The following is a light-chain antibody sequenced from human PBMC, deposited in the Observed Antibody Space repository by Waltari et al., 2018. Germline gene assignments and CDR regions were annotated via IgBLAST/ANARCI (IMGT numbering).Light chain of an antibody. Sequence: QSVLTQPPSASGTPGQGVTISCSGSSPNIGSNYVCWYQQLPGTTPKLLIYKNGQRPSGVPVRFSGSKSGTAASLAVSGLRSEDEADYYCAAWDDSLSGPVFGGGTKLTVL. CDR1: SPNIGSNY. CDR2: KNG. CDR3: AAWDDSLSGPV. J-gene: IGLJ2*01. V-gene: IGLV1-47*01.